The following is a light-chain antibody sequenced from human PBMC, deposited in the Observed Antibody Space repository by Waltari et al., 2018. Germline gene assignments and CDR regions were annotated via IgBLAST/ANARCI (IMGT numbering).Light chain of an antibody. J-gene: IGLJ3*02. Sequence: QSALTQPPSASGSPGQSVTISCTGPSSDVGGYNSVSWYQQHPGKAPKLMIYEVTKRPSGVPDRFSGSKSGNTASLIVSGLQAEDEADYHCSSYADSDNLVFGGGTKLTVL. CDR2: EVT. V-gene: IGLV2-8*01. CDR3: SSYADSDNLV. CDR1: SSDVGGYNS.